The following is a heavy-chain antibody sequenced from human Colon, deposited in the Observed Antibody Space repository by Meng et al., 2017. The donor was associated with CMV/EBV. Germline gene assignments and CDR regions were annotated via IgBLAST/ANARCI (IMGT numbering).Heavy chain of an antibody. Sequence: GESLKISCTASGFSVSDHYMDWVRQAPGKGLEWVAQIQNTGLHYSTFYADSVQGRFAIFRDDSRNTVYLQMNSLQIDDTAVYYCARLLGGAKYDVWGAGGVSSDAFDVWGQGTVVTVSS. V-gene: IGHV3-72*01. CDR3: ARLLGGAKYDVWGAGGVSSDAFDV. D-gene: IGHD3-3*01. CDR1: GFSVSDHY. J-gene: IGHJ3*01. CDR2: IQNTGLHYST.